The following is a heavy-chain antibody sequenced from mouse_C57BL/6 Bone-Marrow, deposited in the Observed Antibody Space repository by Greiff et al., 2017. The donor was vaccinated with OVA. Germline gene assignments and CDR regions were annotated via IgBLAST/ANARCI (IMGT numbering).Heavy chain of an antibody. J-gene: IGHJ3*01. CDR2: IHPNSGNT. Sequence: QVQLQQPGAELVKPGASVKLSCKASGYTFTSYWMHWVKQRPGQGLEWIGMIHPNSGNTYYNEKFKGKATLTADKSSSTAYMELRSLTSEDSAVYFCARFRDWGQGTLVTVSA. CDR1: GYTFTSYW. CDR3: ARFRD. V-gene: IGHV1-64*01.